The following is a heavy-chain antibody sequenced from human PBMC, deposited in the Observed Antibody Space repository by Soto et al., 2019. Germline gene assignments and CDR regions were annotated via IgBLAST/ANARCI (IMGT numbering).Heavy chain of an antibody. CDR3: ARDCSGGSCYSFSSH. D-gene: IGHD2-15*01. V-gene: IGHV3-66*01. Sequence: GGSLRLSCAASGFTVNTNYMSWVRQAPGKGLEWVSVIYGGGSTYYADSVKGRFTVSRDNSKNMVYLQMNSLRAEDTAVYYCARDCSGGSCYSFSSHWGQGTLVTVSS. J-gene: IGHJ4*02. CDR2: IYGGGST. CDR1: GFTVNTNY.